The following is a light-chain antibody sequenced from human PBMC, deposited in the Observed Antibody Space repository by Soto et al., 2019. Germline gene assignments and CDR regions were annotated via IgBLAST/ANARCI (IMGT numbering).Light chain of an antibody. V-gene: IGLV2-23*01. CDR1: SSDVGNDNL. J-gene: IGLJ1*01. CDR3: CSYAGSNTPLYV. Sequence: QSVLTQPASVSGSPGQSITISCSGTSSDVGNDNLVSWYQQHPGKAPKLMIYEGNKRPSGISNRFSGSKSGNTASLTISGLQAEDEADYYCCSYAGSNTPLYVFGTGTKVTVL. CDR2: EGN.